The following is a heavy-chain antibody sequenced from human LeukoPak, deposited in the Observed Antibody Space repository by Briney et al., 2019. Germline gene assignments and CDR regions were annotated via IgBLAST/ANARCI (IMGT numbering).Heavy chain of an antibody. J-gene: IGHJ4*02. CDR2: ISSSSSYI. D-gene: IGHD3-22*01. CDR1: GFTFSSYS. Sequence: GGSLRLSCAASGFTFSSYSMNWVRQAPGKGLEWVSSISSSSSYIYYADSVKGRFTISRDNAKNSLYLQMNSLRAEDTAVYCCARDDHDSSGYYGYYFDYWGQGTLVTVSS. CDR3: ARDDHDSSGYYGYYFDY. V-gene: IGHV3-21*01.